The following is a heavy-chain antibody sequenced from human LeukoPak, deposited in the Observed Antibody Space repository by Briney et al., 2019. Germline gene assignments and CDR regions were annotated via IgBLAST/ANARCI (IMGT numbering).Heavy chain of an antibody. CDR1: AGSICNSY. J-gene: IGHJ5*02. Sequence: PSETLSLTRAVSAGSICNSYCSWARQPPGKGLQFIGYISTGGDINYNPSLRSRATMSINPSNNQLSLTLTSVTTADTAVYFCVRGPGRGYDLEPWGQGSLVTVSS. V-gene: IGHV4-4*08. CDR2: ISTGGDI. D-gene: IGHD3-22*01. CDR3: VRGPGRGYDLEP.